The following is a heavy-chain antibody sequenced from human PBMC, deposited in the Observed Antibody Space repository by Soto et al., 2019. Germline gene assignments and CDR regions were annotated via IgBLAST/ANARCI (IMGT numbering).Heavy chain of an antibody. CDR1: VYSFTSYG. CDR3: ARGYYSGFYYNGVDY. CDR2: ISAYNGNT. J-gene: IGHJ4*02. V-gene: IGHV1-18*01. D-gene: IGHD3-22*01. Sequence: NLSRKASVYSFTSYGICWVRQAPGQGLEWMGWISAYNGNTNYAEKLQGRVTMTTDTSTSIAYMELRSLRAEDTAVYYCARGYYSGFYYNGVDYWGQGTLVTGSS.